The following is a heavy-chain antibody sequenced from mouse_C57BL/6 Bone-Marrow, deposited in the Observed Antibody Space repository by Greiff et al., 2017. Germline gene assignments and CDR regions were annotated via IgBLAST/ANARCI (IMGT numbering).Heavy chain of an antibody. J-gene: IGHJ1*03. Sequence: VQLQQSGAELVRPGASVTLSCKASGYTFTDYEMHWVKQTPVHGLEWIGAIDPETGGTAYNQKFKGKDILTADKSSSTAYMELRSLTSEDSAVYDCTRRGTVVPYWYFDVWGTGTTVTVSS. D-gene: IGHD1-1*01. CDR3: TRRGTVVPYWYFDV. CDR2: IDPETGGT. V-gene: IGHV1-15*01. CDR1: GYTFTDYE.